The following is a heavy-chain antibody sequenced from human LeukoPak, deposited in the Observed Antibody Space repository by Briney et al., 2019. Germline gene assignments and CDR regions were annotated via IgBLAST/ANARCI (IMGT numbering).Heavy chain of an antibody. D-gene: IGHD1-26*01. J-gene: IGHJ4*02. CDR1: GFTFRDYA. CDR3: AKEGGGSYVARYYLDY. CDR2: ISGSGNSV. V-gene: IGHV3-23*01. Sequence: GGSLRISCAASGFTFRDYAMSWVRQAPGKGPEWVSAISGSGNSVNYADAVRGRFTISRDDSKNTLNLQMKSLRAEDTAVYYCAKEGGGSYVARYYLDYWGQGTLVTVSS.